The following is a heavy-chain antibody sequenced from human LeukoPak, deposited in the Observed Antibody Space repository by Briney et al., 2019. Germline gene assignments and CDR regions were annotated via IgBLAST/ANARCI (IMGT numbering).Heavy chain of an antibody. CDR1: GGSISSYY. D-gene: IGHD1-1*01. CDR3: ARAHDQSTPFDY. CDR2: IYYSGST. J-gene: IGHJ4*02. Sequence: SETLSLTCTVSGGSISSYYWSWIRQPPGKGLEWIGYIYYSGSTNYNPSLKSRVTISVDTSKNQFSLKLSSVTAADTAVYYCARAHDQSTPFDYWGQGTLVTASS. V-gene: IGHV4-59*01.